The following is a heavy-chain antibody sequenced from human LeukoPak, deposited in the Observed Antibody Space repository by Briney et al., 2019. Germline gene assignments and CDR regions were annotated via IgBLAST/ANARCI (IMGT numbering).Heavy chain of an antibody. Sequence: GGSLRLSCAASGFTFSRFSMNWVRQAPGKGLEWVSSISGTNSDIYYADSVKGRFTISRDNTKNSLYLQMNSLRAEDTAVYYCAELGITMIGGVWGKGTTVTISS. CDR3: AELGITMIGGV. CDR1: GFTFSRFS. D-gene: IGHD3-10*02. J-gene: IGHJ6*04. V-gene: IGHV3-21*01. CDR2: ISGTNSDI.